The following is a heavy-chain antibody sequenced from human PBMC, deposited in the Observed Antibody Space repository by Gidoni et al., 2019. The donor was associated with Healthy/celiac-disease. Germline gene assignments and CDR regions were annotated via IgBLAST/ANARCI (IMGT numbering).Heavy chain of an antibody. CDR2: LEPEDGET. CDR3: SGGGGKVAGIHGMDV. D-gene: IGHD6-19*01. J-gene: IGHJ6*02. V-gene: IGHV1-24*01. Sequence: QVQLVQSGAAAKLHGASVRVYCKVSGYTLTELSMHWVREAPGKGLEWIGGLEPEDGETIYAQKFQGRYTRTEDTSTDTAYMELSSLRSECTDVYYCSGGGGKVAGIHGMDVWGQGTTVTVSS. CDR1: GYTLTELS.